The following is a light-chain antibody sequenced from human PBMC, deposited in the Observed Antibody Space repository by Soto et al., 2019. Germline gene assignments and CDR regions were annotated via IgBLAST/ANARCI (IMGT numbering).Light chain of an antibody. CDR3: LQLYNFSWT. CDR1: QDIAIY. CDR2: AAS. V-gene: IGKV1-9*01. Sequence: IHFTHSPSSLSASVGDRVTITCRASQDIAIYLAWYQQKPGEAPKLLIYAASTLYGGVPSRFSGSGSGTDFALTITSLQAEDFATYYCLQLYNFSWTFGQGTKVDI. J-gene: IGKJ1*01.